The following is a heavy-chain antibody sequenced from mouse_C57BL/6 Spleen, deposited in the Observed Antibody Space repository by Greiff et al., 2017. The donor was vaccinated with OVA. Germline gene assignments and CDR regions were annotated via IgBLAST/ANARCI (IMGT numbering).Heavy chain of an antibody. CDR1: GFNIKDDY. CDR2: IDPENGDT. V-gene: IGHV14-4*01. Sequence: EVKLVESGAELVRPGASVKLSCTASGFNIKDDYMHWVKQRPEQGLEWIGWIDPENGDTEYASKFQGKATITADTSSNTAYLQLSSLTSEDTAVYYCTTSNYFMDYWGQGTSVTVSS. J-gene: IGHJ4*01. CDR3: TTSNYFMDY.